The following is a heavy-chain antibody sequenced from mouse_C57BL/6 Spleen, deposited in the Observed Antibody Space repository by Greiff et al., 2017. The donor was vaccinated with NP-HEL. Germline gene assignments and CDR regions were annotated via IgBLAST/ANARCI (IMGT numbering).Heavy chain of an antibody. V-gene: IGHV1-58*01. CDR1: GYTFTSYG. CDR2: IYGGNGYT. CDR3: ARKDYGNFRSYFDY. D-gene: IGHD2-1*01. Sequence: VQLQQSGAELVRPGSSVKMSCKTSGYTFTSYGINWVKQRPGQGLEWIGYIYGGNGYTVYNEKFKDKATLTSDTSSSTAYMQLSSLTSEDSAIYFCARKDYGNFRSYFDYWGQGTTLTVSS. J-gene: IGHJ2*01.